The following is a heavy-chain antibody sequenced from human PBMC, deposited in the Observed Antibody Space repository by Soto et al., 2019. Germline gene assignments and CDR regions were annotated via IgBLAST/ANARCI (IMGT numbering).Heavy chain of an antibody. Sequence: ASVKVACKASGYTFTSYGISWVRQAPGQGLEWMGWISAYNGNTNYAQKLQGRVTMTTDTSTSTAYMELRSLRSEDTAVYYCARINTVTTGFPFDYWGQGTLVTVSS. CDR1: GYTFTSYG. D-gene: IGHD4-4*01. J-gene: IGHJ4*02. V-gene: IGHV1-18*01. CDR2: ISAYNGNT. CDR3: ARINTVTTGFPFDY.